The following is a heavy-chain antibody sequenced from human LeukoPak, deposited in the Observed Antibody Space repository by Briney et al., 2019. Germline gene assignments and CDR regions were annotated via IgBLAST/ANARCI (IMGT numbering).Heavy chain of an antibody. J-gene: IGHJ6*03. CDR2: IKSKTDGGTK. Sequence: PGGSLRLSCAASGFTFSNAWMSWVRQAPGKGLEWVGRIKSKTDGGTKDYAATVKGRVTISRDDSKNTLYQKMNSLKTADTAVYYCTTDRTPGRKKLRFLEWLADYYYYYMDVWGKGTTVTVSS. CDR1: GFTFSNAW. D-gene: IGHD3-3*01. V-gene: IGHV3-15*01. CDR3: TTDRTPGRKKLRFLEWLADYYYYYMDV.